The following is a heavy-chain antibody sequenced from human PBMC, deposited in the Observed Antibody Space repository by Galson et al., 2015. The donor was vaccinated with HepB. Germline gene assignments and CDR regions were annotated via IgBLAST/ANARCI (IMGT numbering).Heavy chain of an antibody. CDR2: ISSSGSTI. V-gene: IGHV3-11*01. J-gene: IGHJ6*03. Sequence: SLRLSCAASGFTFSDYYMSWIRQAPGKGLEWVSYISSSGSTIYYADSVKGRFTISRDNAKNSLYLQMNSLRAEDTAVYYCARAGPDYGDYGFRYYYYYYMDVWGKGTTVTVSS. CDR1: GFTFSDYY. CDR3: ARAGPDYGDYGFRYYYYYYMDV. D-gene: IGHD4-17*01.